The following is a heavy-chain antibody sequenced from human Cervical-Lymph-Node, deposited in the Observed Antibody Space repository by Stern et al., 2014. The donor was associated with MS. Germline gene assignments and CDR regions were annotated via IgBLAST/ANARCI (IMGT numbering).Heavy chain of an antibody. D-gene: IGHD4-17*01. J-gene: IGHJ4*02. CDR1: GCTLSRHA. V-gene: IGHV1-69*01. Sequence: QVQLVPYGAEVKKAGSSVKVSCKASGCTLSRHAVSWVRQAPGHGLEWMGEIIPMFGAANYAQKFQGRVTITADESTNTAYMEVSSLRSDDTAIYYCARLPQLVDHRDYWWGQGSLVTVSS. CDR2: IIPMFGAA. CDR3: ARLPQLVDHRDYW.